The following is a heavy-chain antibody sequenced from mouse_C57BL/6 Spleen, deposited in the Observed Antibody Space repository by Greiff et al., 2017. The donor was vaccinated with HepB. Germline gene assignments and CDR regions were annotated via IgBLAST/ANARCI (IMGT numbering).Heavy chain of an antibody. CDR2: ISDGGSYT. D-gene: IGHD1-1*01. CDR1: GFTFSSYA. V-gene: IGHV5-4*03. Sequence: EVMLVESGGGLVKPGGSLKLSCAASGFTFSSYAMSWVRQTPEKRLEWVATISDGGSYTYYPDNVKGRFTISRDNAKNNLYLQMSHLKSEDTAMYYCSRGYYYGPYYFDYWGQGTTLTVSS. J-gene: IGHJ2*01. CDR3: SRGYYYGPYYFDY.